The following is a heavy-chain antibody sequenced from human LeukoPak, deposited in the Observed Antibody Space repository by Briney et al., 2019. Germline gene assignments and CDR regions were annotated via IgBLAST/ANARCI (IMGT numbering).Heavy chain of an antibody. CDR2: FDPEDGET. Sequence: GASVKVSCKVSGYTLTELSMHWVRQAPGKGLEWMGGFDPEDGETIYAQKFQGRVTMTKDTSTDTAYMELSSLRSEDTAVYYCATGDLYCSGGSCFRNYYYDMDVWGQGTTVTVSS. CDR3: ATGDLYCSGGSCFRNYYYDMDV. V-gene: IGHV1-24*01. J-gene: IGHJ6*02. CDR1: GYTLTELS. D-gene: IGHD2-15*01.